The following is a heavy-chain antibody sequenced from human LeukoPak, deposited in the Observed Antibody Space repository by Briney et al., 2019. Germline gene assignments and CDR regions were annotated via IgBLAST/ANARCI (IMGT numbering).Heavy chain of an antibody. D-gene: IGHD2-8*01. CDR3: AKDMAGYCTNGVCQGGFDY. J-gene: IGHJ4*02. CDR2: ISWDGGST. V-gene: IGHV3-43*01. Sequence: PGGSLRLSCAASGFTFDDYTMHWVRQAPGKGLERVSLISWDGGSTYYADSVKGRFTIPRDNSKNSLYLQMNSLRTEDTALYYCAKDMAGYCTNGVCQGGFDYWGQGTLVTVSS. CDR1: GFTFDDYT.